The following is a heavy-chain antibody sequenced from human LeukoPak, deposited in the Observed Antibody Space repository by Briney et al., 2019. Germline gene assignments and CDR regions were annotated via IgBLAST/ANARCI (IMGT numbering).Heavy chain of an antibody. CDR1: GGSIGSKSHY. Sequence: SEALSLTCSVSGGSIGSKSHYWGWIRQPPGKGLEWISYTYYSGSTYYNPSLKSRVTISVDASKNQFSLKLSSVTAADTAVYYCARREANWFDPWGQGYLVTVSS. V-gene: IGHV4-39*01. CDR2: TYYSGST. CDR3: ARREANWFDP. J-gene: IGHJ5*02.